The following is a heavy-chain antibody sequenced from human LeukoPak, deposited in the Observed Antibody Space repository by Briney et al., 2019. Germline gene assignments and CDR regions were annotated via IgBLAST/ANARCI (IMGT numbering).Heavy chain of an antibody. CDR2: IKQDGSEK. D-gene: IGHD6-19*01. CDR1: GFTFSSYW. V-gene: IGHV3-7*01. J-gene: IGHJ5*01. CDR3: AREYWDSSGWFDY. Sequence: GGSLRLSCAASGFTFSSYWMSWVRQAPGKGLEWVANIKQDGSEKYYVDSVKGRFTISRDNAKNSLYLQMNSLRAEDTAVYYCAREYWDSSGWFDYWGQGTLVTVSS.